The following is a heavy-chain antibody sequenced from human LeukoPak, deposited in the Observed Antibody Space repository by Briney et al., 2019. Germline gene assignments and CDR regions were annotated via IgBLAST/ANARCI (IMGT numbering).Heavy chain of an antibody. CDR3: AKRGVVIRVILVGFHKAAYYFDS. V-gene: IGHV3-23*01. D-gene: IGHD3-10*01. Sequence: GGSLRLSCAVSGITLSNYGMSWVRQAPGKGLEWVAGISDSGGGTNYADSVKGRFTISRENSKNTLYLQMNSLRAEDTAVYFCAKRGVVIRVILVGFHKAAYYFDSWGQGALVTVSS. CDR2: ISDSGGGT. J-gene: IGHJ4*02. CDR1: GITLSNYG.